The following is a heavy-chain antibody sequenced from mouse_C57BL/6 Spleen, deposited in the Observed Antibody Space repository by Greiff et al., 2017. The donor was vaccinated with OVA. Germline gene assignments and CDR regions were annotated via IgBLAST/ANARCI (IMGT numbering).Heavy chain of an antibody. V-gene: IGHV5-17*01. CDR3: ARGFTTVEAMDY. CDR2: ISSGSSTI. D-gene: IGHD1-1*01. Sequence: DVKLVESGGGLVKPGGSLKLSCAASGFTFSDYGMHWVRQAPEQGLEWVAYISSGSSTIYYADTVKGRFTISRDNAKNTLFLQMTSLRSEDTAMYYCARGFTTVEAMDYWGQGTSVTVSS. J-gene: IGHJ4*01. CDR1: GFTFSDYG.